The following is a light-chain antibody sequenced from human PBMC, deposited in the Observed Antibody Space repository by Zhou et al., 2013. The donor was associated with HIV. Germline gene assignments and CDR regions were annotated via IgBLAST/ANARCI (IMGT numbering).Light chain of an antibody. CDR1: QGISNS. CDR2: AAS. V-gene: IGKV1-NL1*01. Sequence: DIQMTQSPSSLSASVGDRVTITCRASQGISNSLAWYQQKPGKAPKLLLYAASILESGVPSRFSGSGSGTDYTLTISSLQPEDFATYYCQQYYSTPRYTFGQGTKLEIK. J-gene: IGKJ2*01. CDR3: QQYYSTPRYT.